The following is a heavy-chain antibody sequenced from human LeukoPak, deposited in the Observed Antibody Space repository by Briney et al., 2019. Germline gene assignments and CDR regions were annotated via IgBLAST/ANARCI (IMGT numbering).Heavy chain of an antibody. J-gene: IGHJ5*02. CDR3: ARERWLQFGWFDP. D-gene: IGHD5-24*01. CDR2: IYYSGST. CDR1: GGSISSYY. Sequence: SETLSLTCTVSGGSISSYYWSWIRQPPGKGLEWIGYIYYSGSTNYNPSLKSRVTMSVDTSKNQFSLKLSSVTAADTAVYYCARERWLQFGWFDPWGQGTLVTVSS. V-gene: IGHV4-59*12.